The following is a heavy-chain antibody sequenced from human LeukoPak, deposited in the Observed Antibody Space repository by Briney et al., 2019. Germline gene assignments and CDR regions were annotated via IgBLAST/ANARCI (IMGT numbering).Heavy chain of an antibody. CDR2: MNIDGSEK. D-gene: IGHD1-26*01. CDR3: ARDPVEWELLLDY. CDR1: GFTFINYW. V-gene: IGHV3-7*01. J-gene: IGHJ4*02. Sequence: GGSLRLSCAASGFTFINYWMGWVRQAPGKRLEWVANMNIDGSEKYYADSVKGRFSISRDNARNSVYLQMASLRVEDTAVYYCARDPVEWELLLDYWGQGTLVTVSS.